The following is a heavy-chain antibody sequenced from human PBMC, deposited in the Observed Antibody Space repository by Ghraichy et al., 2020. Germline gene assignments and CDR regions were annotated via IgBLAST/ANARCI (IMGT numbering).Heavy chain of an antibody. CDR2: INHSGST. V-gene: IGHV4-34*01. Sequence: SETLSLTCAVYGGSFSGYYWSWIRQPPGKGLEWIGEINHSGSTNYNPSLKSRVTISVDTSKNQFSLKLSSVTAADTAVYYCARGRGSYRYSYWGQGTLVTVSS. D-gene: IGHD3-16*02. J-gene: IGHJ4*02. CDR3: ARGRGSYRYSY. CDR1: GGSFSGYY.